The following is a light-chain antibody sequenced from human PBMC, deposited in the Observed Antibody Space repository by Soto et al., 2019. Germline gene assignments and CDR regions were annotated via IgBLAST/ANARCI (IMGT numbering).Light chain of an antibody. Sequence: EIVLTQSPGTLSLSPGERATLSCRASQSVSSSYLAWYQQKPGRAPRLLIYGASNRATGIPDRFSGSGSGTDFTLTISRLEPEDFAVYYCQQYGSSPRSFGQGTKVEIK. CDR1: QSVSSSY. J-gene: IGKJ1*01. CDR2: GAS. CDR3: QQYGSSPRS. V-gene: IGKV3-20*01.